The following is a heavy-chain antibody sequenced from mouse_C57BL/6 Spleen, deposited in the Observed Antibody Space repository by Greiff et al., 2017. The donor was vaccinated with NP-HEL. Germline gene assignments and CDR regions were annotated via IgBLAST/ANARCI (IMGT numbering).Heavy chain of an antibody. CDR1: GYTFTSYW. CDR2: IDPSDSYT. Sequence: QVQLQQPGAELVMPGASVKLSCKASGYTFTSYWMHWVKQRPGQGLEWIGEIDPSDSYTNYNQKFKGKSTLTVDKSSSTAYMQLSSLTSEDSAVYYCARRVDSSGPVDYWGQGTTLTVSS. D-gene: IGHD3-2*02. J-gene: IGHJ2*01. V-gene: IGHV1-69*01. CDR3: ARRVDSSGPVDY.